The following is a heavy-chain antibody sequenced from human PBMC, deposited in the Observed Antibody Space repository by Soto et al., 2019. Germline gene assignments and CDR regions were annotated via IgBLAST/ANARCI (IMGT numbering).Heavy chain of an antibody. Sequence: SETLSLTCTVSGASISSGDCYWSWISQPPGKGLEWIGYIYYSGSTYYNPSLKSRVTISVDTSKNQFSLKLSSVTAADTAVYYCASLPYSSGWYRGYYGMDVWGQGTTVTVSS. CDR3: ASLPYSSGWYRGYYGMDV. J-gene: IGHJ6*02. V-gene: IGHV4-30-4*02. CDR1: GASISSGDCY. CDR2: IYYSGST. D-gene: IGHD6-19*01.